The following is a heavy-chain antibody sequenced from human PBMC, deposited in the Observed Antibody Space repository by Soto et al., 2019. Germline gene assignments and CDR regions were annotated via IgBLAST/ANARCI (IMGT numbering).Heavy chain of an antibody. V-gene: IGHV5-51*01. D-gene: IGHD3-16*01. CDR3: ARSQFDYIWGTSGYFDS. J-gene: IGHJ4*02. CDR2: IYPGDSDA. Sequence: GESLKISCKGSGYSFATHWVGWVRQMPGKGLEWMGIIYPGDSDARYSPSFQGQVTISADESITTAYLQWTSLKASDTAMYYCARSQFDYIWGTSGYFDSWGQGTLVPVSS. CDR1: GYSFATHW.